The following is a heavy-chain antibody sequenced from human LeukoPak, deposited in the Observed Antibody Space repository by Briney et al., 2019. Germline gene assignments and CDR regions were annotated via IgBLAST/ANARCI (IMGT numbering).Heavy chain of an antibody. J-gene: IGHJ6*03. V-gene: IGHV3-15*01. CDR2: IKSKTDGGTT. D-gene: IGHD3-3*01. Sequence: PGGSLRLSCAASGFTFSNAWMSWVRQAPGKGLEWVGRIKSKTDGGTTDYAVPVKGRFTISRDDSKNTLYLQMNSLKTEDTAVYYCTTESYYDFWSGYGDYYYYYYMDVWGKGTTVTVSS. CDR1: GFTFSNAW. CDR3: TTESYYDFWSGYGDYYYYYYMDV.